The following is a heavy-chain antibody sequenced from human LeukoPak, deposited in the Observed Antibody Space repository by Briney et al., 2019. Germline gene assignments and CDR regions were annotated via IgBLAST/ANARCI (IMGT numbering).Heavy chain of an antibody. J-gene: IGHJ4*02. D-gene: IGHD3-22*01. CDR3: ARAPYYYDSSGYYPVSYYFDY. V-gene: IGHV3-74*01. CDR2: IKSDGSST. CDR1: GFTFSSYW. Sequence: PGGSLRLSCAASGFTFSSYWMHWVRQAPGKRLVWVSRIKSDGSSTSYADSVKGRFTISRDNAKNTLYLQMNSLRAEDTAVYYCARAPYYYDSSGYYPVSYYFDYWGQGTLVTVSS.